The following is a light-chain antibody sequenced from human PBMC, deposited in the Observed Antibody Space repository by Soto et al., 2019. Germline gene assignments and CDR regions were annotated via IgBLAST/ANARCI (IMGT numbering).Light chain of an antibody. J-gene: IGKJ1*01. CDR3: QRYGSPWT. Sequence: EVVLTQSPGTLSLSPGERATLSCRASQSVSSSFLAWYQQKPGQAPRLLIYGTSSRATGIPDRFSGSGSGTDFTLPISGLESEDFAVYYCQRYGSPWTFGQGTKVEIK. V-gene: IGKV3-20*01. CDR2: GTS. CDR1: QSVSSSF.